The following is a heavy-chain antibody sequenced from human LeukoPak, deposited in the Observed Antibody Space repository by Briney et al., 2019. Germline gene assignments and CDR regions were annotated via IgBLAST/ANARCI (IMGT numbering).Heavy chain of an antibody. CDR1: GFTFSNHA. CDR3: ARRSPGTSSLFYYYMDV. D-gene: IGHD1-26*01. CDR2: ISSSGSST. V-gene: IGHV3-23*01. Sequence: PGGSLRLSCAASGFTFSNHAMSWVRQAPGKGPEWVSGISSSGSSTFFADHVKGRFTISRDNAKNSLYLQMNTLQAEDTAVYYCARRSPGTSSLFYYYMDVWGKGTTVTVSS. J-gene: IGHJ6*03.